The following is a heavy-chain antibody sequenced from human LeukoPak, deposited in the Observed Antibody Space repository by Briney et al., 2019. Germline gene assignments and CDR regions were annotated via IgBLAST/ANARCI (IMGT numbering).Heavy chain of an antibody. CDR1: GYTFTSYG. V-gene: IGHV1-18*01. CDR3: ARGNTYDFGEGAPFDI. CDR2: ISAYNGNT. J-gene: IGHJ3*02. D-gene: IGHD4-17*01. Sequence: GASVKVSCKASGYTFTSYGISWVRQAPGQGLEWMGWISAYNGNTNYAQKLQGRVTMTRNTSISTAYMELSSLRSEDTAVYYCARGNTYDFGEGAPFDIWGQGTMVTVSS.